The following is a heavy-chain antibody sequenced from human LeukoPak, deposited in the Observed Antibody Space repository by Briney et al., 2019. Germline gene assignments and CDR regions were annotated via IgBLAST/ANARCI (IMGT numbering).Heavy chain of an antibody. Sequence: PGGSLRLSCAASGFTFGTSAMSWVRQAPGKGLEWVSSIGDHGVYTYYGDSVKGRFTISRDDSKRTLYLRMDGLRVDDSAIYYCAKAPTVTTFGYWGQGILVTVSS. V-gene: IGHV3-23*01. J-gene: IGHJ4*02. CDR1: GFTFGTSA. CDR3: AKAPTVTTFGY. CDR2: IGDHGVYT. D-gene: IGHD4-17*01.